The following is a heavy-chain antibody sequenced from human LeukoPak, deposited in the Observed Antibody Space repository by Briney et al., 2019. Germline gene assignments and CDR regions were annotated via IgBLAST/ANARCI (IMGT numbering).Heavy chain of an antibody. CDR1: GGSISSYY. CDR3: ARTIHYYDSSGYPYNWFDP. J-gene: IGHJ5*02. V-gene: IGHV4-4*09. Sequence: SETLSLTCTVSGGSISSYYWSWIRQPPGKGLEWIGYIYTSGSTNYDTSLKSRVTISVDTSKNQFSLKLSSVTAADTAVYYCARTIHYYDSSGYPYNWFDPWGQGTLVTVSS. CDR2: IYTSGST. D-gene: IGHD3-22*01.